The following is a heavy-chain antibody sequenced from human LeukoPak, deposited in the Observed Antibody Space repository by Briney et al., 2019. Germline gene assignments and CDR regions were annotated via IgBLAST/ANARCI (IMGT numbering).Heavy chain of an antibody. J-gene: IGHJ4*02. D-gene: IGHD6-13*01. CDR1: GFTFSSYS. V-gene: IGHV3-21*01. Sequence: PGGSLRLSCAASGFTFSSYSMNWVRQAPGKGLEWVSSISSSSSYMYYADSVKGRFTISRDNAKNSLYLQMNSLRAEDTAVYYCARMDSSWYRPVDYWGQGTLVTVSS. CDR2: ISSSSSYM. CDR3: ARMDSSWYRPVDY.